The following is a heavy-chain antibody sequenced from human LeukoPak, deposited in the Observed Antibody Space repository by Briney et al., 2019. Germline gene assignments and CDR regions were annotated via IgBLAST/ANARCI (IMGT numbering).Heavy chain of an antibody. CDR3: ARDRPNYYGSDGHCYRRDGDY. CDR1: GFTFSIYA. J-gene: IGHJ4*02. Sequence: GGSLRLSCAASGFTFSIYAMSWVRQAPGKGLQWVSSITSRGESTWYVDSVKGRFTITRDNSENTLYLQMHSLGAEDTAVYYCARDRPNYYGSDGHCYRRDGDYWGRGTLVSVSS. CDR2: ITSRGEST. V-gene: IGHV3-23*01. D-gene: IGHD3-10*01.